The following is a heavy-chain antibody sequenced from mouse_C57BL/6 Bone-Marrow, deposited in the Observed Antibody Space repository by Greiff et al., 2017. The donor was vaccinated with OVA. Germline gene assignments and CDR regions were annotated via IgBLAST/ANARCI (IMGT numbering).Heavy chain of an antibody. CDR1: GYTFTSYW. Sequence: QVQLQQSGAELVKPGASVKLSCKASGYTFTSYWMQWVKQRPGQGLEWIGEIDPSDSYTNYNQKFKGKATLTVETSSSTAYMQLSSLTSEDSAVYYCARQDYYGSSSDVWGTGTTVTVSS. CDR2: IDPSDSYT. D-gene: IGHD1-1*01. V-gene: IGHV1-50*01. CDR3: ARQDYYGSSSDV. J-gene: IGHJ1*03.